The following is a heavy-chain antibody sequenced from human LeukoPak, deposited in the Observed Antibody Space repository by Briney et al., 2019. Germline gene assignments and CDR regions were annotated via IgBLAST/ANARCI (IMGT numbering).Heavy chain of an antibody. CDR2: ISAYNGNT. D-gene: IGHD1-26*01. CDR1: GYTFTSYA. Sequence: ASVKVSCKASGYTFTSYAISWVRQAPGQGLEWMGWISAYNGNTNYAQKLQGRVTMTTDTSTSTAYMELRSLRSDDTAVYYCARDLFIVGATIYAFDIWGQGTMVTVSS. J-gene: IGHJ3*02. CDR3: ARDLFIVGATIYAFDI. V-gene: IGHV1-18*01.